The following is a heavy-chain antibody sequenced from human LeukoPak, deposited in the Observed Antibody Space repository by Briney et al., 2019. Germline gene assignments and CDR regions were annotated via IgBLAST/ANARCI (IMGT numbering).Heavy chain of an antibody. CDR1: GFTFSNAW. CDR2: IKSKTDGGTT. V-gene: IGHV3-15*01. CDR3: TTNHREMATFAADY. J-gene: IGHJ4*02. D-gene: IGHD5-24*01. Sequence: GGSLRLSCAASGFTFSNAWMSWVRQAPGKGLEWVGRIKSKTDGGTTDYAAPVKGRVTISRDDSKNTLYLQMNSLKTEDTAVYYCTTNHREMATFAADYWGQGNLVTVSS.